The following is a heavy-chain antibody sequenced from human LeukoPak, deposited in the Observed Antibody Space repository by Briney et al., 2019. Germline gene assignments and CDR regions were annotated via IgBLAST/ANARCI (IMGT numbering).Heavy chain of an antibody. Sequence: ASVKVSCKASGYTFTGYYIHWVRQAPGQGLEWMGRINPNNGGTNYAQKFQGRVTMTEDTSTDTAYMELSSLRSEDTAVYYCATDSYKYSSGWYEYYFDYWGQGILVTVSS. V-gene: IGHV1-2*06. CDR1: GYTFTGYY. D-gene: IGHD6-19*01. CDR3: ATDSYKYSSGWYEYYFDY. J-gene: IGHJ4*02. CDR2: INPNNGGT.